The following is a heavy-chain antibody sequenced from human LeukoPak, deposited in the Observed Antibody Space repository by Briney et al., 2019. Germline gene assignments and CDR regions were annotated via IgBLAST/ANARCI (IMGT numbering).Heavy chain of an antibody. J-gene: IGHJ4*02. CDR1: GFTFSSYW. CDR2: INPDGTTT. V-gene: IGHV3-74*01. CDR3: VRIATVTTPDY. Sequence: GGSLRLSCAASGFTFSSYWRHWVRQPLGKGLVWVSRINPDGTTTNYADSVKGRFTISRDNAKNTLYLQMNSLTVEDTALYYCVRIATVTTPDYWGQGTLVTVSS. D-gene: IGHD4-17*01.